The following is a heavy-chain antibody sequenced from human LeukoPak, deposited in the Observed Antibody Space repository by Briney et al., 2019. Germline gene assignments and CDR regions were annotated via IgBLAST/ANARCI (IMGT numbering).Heavy chain of an antibody. D-gene: IGHD3-3*01. Sequence: EASVKVSCKASGGTISSYAISWVRQAPGQGLEWMGGIIPIFGTANYAQKFQGRVTITTDESTSTAYMELSSLRSEDTAVYYCARGTYYDFWSGYGWFDPWGQGTLVTVSS. CDR2: IIPIFGTA. CDR1: GGTISSYA. V-gene: IGHV1-69*05. J-gene: IGHJ5*02. CDR3: ARGTYYDFWSGYGWFDP.